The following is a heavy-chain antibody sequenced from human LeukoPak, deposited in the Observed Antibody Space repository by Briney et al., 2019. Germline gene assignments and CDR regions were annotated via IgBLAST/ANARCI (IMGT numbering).Heavy chain of an antibody. CDR1: GGSVSSGTYY. Sequence: PSETLSLTCTVSGGSVSSGTYYWAWIRQPPGKGLEWIGYIYYSGSTDYNPSLKSRVTMSVDTSKNHFSLKLNSVTAADTAVYYCARDFTTAGGWFDPWGQGTLVTVSS. CDR3: ARDFTTAGGWFDP. J-gene: IGHJ5*02. CDR2: IYYSGST. V-gene: IGHV4-61*01. D-gene: IGHD4-17*01.